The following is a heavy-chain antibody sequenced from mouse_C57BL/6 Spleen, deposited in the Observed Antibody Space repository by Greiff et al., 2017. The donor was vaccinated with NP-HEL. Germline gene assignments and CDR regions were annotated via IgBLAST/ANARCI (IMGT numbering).Heavy chain of an antibody. CDR2: IDPSDSET. CDR1: GYTFTSYW. D-gene: IGHD1-1*01. J-gene: IGHJ4*01. V-gene: IGHV1-52*01. Sequence: VQLQQPGAELVRPGSSVKLSCKASGYTFTSYWMHWVKQRPIQGLEWIGNIDPSDSETHYNQKFKDKATLTVDKSSSTAYMQLSSLTSEDSAVYYCARYYGSSHYYAMDYWGQGTSVTVSS. CDR3: ARYYGSSHYYAMDY.